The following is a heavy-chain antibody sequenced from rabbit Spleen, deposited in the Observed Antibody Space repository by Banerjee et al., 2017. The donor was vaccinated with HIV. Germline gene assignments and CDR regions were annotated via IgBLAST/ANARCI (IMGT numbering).Heavy chain of an antibody. CDR3: ARSAGSGWPFNL. D-gene: IGHD8-1*01. J-gene: IGHJ4*01. V-gene: IGHV1S45*01. Sequence: QEQLEESGGGLVKHEGSLTLTCKASGFSFSNNYWICWVRQAPGKGLELIACIHGNSDGTYFANWAKGLFTISRTSSYTVTLQLTILTAADTVTYFCARSAGSGWPFNLWGPGSLVTVS. CDR2: IHGNSDGT. CDR1: GFSFSNNYW.